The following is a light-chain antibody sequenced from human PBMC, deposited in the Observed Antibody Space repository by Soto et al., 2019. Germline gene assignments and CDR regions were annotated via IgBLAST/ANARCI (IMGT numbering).Light chain of an antibody. CDR2: GAS. J-gene: IGKJ5*01. V-gene: IGKV3-20*01. CDR3: QQYGSSPLIT. Sequence: EIVLTQSPGILSLSPGERATLSCRASQSVTRLAWYQQKPGQAPRLLISGASSRATGIPDRFSGSGSGTDFTLTISRLEPEDFAVYYCQQYGSSPLITFGQGTRLENK. CDR1: QSVTR.